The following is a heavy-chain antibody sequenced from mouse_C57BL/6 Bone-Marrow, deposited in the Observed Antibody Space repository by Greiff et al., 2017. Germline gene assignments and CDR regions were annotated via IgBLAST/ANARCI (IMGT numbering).Heavy chain of an antibody. CDR1: GFTFSDYY. J-gene: IGHJ2*01. V-gene: IGHV5-16*01. CDR3: ARDRGYYCDY. CDR2: INYDGSST. Sequence: EVQLQESEGGLVQPGSSMKLSCTASGFTFSDYYMAWVRQVPEKGLEWVANINYDGSSTYYLDSLKSRFIISRDNAKNILYLQMSSLKSEDTATYYCARDRGYYCDYGGQGTTLTVAS.